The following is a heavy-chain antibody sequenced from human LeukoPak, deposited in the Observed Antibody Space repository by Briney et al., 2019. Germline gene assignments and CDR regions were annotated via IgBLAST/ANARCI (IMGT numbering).Heavy chain of an antibody. CDR2: IYYSGST. D-gene: IGHD3-10*01. CDR3: ARLQLLWFGELSSWFDP. Sequence: SETLSLTCTVSGGSISSYYWSWIRQPPGKGLEWIGYIYYSGSTNYNPSLKSRVTISVDTSKNQFSLKLSSVTAADTAVYYCARLQLLWFGELSSWFDPWGQGTLVTVSS. V-gene: IGHV4-59*08. CDR1: GGSISSYY. J-gene: IGHJ5*02.